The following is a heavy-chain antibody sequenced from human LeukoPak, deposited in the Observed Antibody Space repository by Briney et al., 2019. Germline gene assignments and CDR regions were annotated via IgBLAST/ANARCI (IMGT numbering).Heavy chain of an antibody. D-gene: IGHD3-10*01. CDR2: ISGRGDVT. V-gene: IGHV3-23*01. Sequence: PGGSLRLSCETSGFAFSHFGMHWVRQAPGKGLEWVSSISGRGDVTYYADSVKGRFTFSRDNSKNTLYLHMNNLRTEDTAVYYCAKDLGYYYGSGNYYTHFDYWGQGTLVTVSS. CDR3: AKDLGYYYGSGNYYTHFDY. CDR1: GFAFSHFG. J-gene: IGHJ4*02.